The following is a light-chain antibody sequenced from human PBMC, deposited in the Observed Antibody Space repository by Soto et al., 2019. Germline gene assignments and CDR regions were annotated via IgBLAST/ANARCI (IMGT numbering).Light chain of an antibody. V-gene: IGKV3-20*01. CDR1: RSVSSRY. J-gene: IGKJ2*01. Sequence: EIVLTQSPGTLSLFPGERATLSCRASRSVSSRYLAWYQQKGGQAPRLLISGASSRATGIPDMFSGSGSGTDFTLIISRLEPEDFAMYYCHQYGYSPNTFGQGTKVEIK. CDR2: GAS. CDR3: HQYGYSPNT.